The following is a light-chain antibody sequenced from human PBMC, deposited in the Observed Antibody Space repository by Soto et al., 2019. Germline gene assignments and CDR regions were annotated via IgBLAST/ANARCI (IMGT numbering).Light chain of an antibody. CDR1: SSNVGGNT. CDR3: LSYTSANTRV. Sequence: QSVLTQPPSASGTPGQRVTISCTGSSSNVGGNTVNWYQHLPGAAPKVLIYSDNQRPSGVPDRFSGSKSGTSASLAINGLQSEDEADYYCLSYTSANTRVFGGGTKLTVL. CDR2: SDN. J-gene: IGLJ3*02. V-gene: IGLV1-44*01.